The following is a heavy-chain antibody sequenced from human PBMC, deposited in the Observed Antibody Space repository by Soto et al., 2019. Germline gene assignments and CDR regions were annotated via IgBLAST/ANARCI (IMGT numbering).Heavy chain of an antibody. CDR3: ARSSPRPRLRWFDY. CDR2: IYYSGST. D-gene: IGHD4-17*01. J-gene: IGHJ4*02. CDR1: GGSISSGDYY. Sequence: PSETLSLTCTVSGGSISSGDYYWSWIRQPPGKGLEWIGYIYYSGSTYYNPSLKSRVTISVDTSKNQFSLKLSSVTATDTAVYYCARSSPRPRLRWFDYWGQGTLVTVSS. V-gene: IGHV4-30-4*01.